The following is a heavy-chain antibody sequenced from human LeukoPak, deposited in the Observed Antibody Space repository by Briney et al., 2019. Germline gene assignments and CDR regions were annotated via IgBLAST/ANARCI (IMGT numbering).Heavy chain of an antibody. CDR1: GYTFTGYY. CDR3: ARVGSSSWYSFDY. J-gene: IGHJ4*02. Sequence: ASVKVSCKASGYTFTGYYMHWVRQAPGQGLEWMGRIDPNSGGTNYAQKFQGRVTMTRDTSISTAYMELSRPRSDDTAVYYCARVGSSSWYSFDYWGQGNLVTVSS. CDR2: IDPNSGGT. V-gene: IGHV1-2*06. D-gene: IGHD6-13*01.